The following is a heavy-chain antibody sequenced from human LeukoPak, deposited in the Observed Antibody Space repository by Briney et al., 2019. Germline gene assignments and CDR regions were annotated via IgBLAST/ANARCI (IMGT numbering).Heavy chain of an antibody. CDR3: ARHSRSYSSSWYWNY. CDR2: INHSGST. V-gene: IGHV4-34*01. D-gene: IGHD6-13*01. Sequence: SETLSLTCAVYGGSFSGYYWSWIRQPPGKGLEWIGEINHSGSTNYNPSLKSRVTISVDTSKNQFSLKLSSVTAADTAVYYCARHSRSYSSSWYWNYWGQGTLVTVSS. CDR1: GGSFSGYY. J-gene: IGHJ4*02.